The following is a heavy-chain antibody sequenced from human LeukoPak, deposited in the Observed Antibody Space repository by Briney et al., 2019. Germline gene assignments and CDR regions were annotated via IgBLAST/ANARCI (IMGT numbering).Heavy chain of an antibody. V-gene: IGHV3-7*01. Sequence: PGGSLRLSCAASGFTFSNFWMSWVRQAPGKGLEWVANIKQDESEKDYVDSVKGRFTISRDNAKKSLCMQMNSLSAEATAVYYCARVKASLHFDYWGQGTLVTVSS. CDR2: IKQDESEK. J-gene: IGHJ4*02. CDR3: ARVKASLHFDY. CDR1: GFTFSNFW.